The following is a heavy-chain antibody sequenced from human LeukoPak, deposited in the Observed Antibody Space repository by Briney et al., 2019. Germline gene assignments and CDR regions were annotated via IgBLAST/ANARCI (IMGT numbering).Heavy chain of an antibody. CDR2: LDTNGHNT. Sequence: GGSVRLSCSASGFAFITHSMYWARQAPGKGLEYVSALDTNGHNTYYADSVKGRFTISRDNSRNTLYLQMNSLRAEDTAVCYCARVGSSSRPFDYWGHGNLVTVSS. J-gene: IGHJ4*01. CDR1: GFAFITHS. CDR3: ARVGSSSRPFDY. D-gene: IGHD6-13*01. V-gene: IGHV3-64*04.